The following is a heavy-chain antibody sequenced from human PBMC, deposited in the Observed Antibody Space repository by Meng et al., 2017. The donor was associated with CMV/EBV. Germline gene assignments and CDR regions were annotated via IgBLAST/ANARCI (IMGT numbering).Heavy chain of an antibody. CDR2: ISSSSSYI. D-gene: IGHD3-3*01. J-gene: IGHJ4*02. V-gene: IGHV3-21*01. Sequence: GESLKISCAASGFIFSSYSMNWVRQAPGKGLEWVSSISSSSSYIYYADSVKGRITISRDNAKTSLYLLMNSLRAEDTAVYYCARGGFLEWLLADYWGQGTLVTVSS. CDR1: GFIFSSYS. CDR3: ARGGFLEWLLADY.